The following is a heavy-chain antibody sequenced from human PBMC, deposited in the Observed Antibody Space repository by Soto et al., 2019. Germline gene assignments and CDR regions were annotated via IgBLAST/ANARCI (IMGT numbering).Heavy chain of an antibody. J-gene: IGHJ4*02. Sequence: QVQLVQSGAEVKKPGASVTVSCTASGYTFTIFGISWVRQAPGQGLEWMGWISGYNGNRNYAENVQDRVTVTTDTSTSTAYMELRNLRSDDTAVYYCAREVEGRGGEYDYWGQGTLVTVSS. CDR3: AREVEGRGGEYDY. V-gene: IGHV1-18*01. CDR2: ISGYNGNR. D-gene: IGHD3-16*01. CDR1: GYTFTIFG.